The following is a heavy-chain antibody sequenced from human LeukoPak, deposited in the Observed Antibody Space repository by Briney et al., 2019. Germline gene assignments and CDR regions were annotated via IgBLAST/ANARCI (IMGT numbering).Heavy chain of an antibody. CDR3: ARRYDFWSGYYTDYFDY. D-gene: IGHD3-3*01. CDR2: ISSSSSTI. Sequence: GGPLRLSCAASGFTFSSYSMNWVRPAPGQGLDWVSYISSSSSTIYYADSVKGRFTISRDNAKNSLYLQMNSLRAEDTAVYYCARRYDFWSGYYTDYFDYWGQGTLVTVSS. CDR1: GFTFSSYS. J-gene: IGHJ4*02. V-gene: IGHV3-48*01.